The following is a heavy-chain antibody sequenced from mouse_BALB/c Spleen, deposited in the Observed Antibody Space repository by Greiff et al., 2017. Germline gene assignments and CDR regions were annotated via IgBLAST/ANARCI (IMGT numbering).Heavy chain of an antibody. D-gene: IGHD1-1*01. J-gene: IGHJ2*01. Sequence: VQLQESGAELAKPGASVKMSCKASGYTFTSYWMQWVKQRPGQGLEWIGAIYPGDGDTRYTQKFKGKATLTADKSSSTAYMQLSSLASEDSAVYYCARNGYGSSFDYWGQGTTLTVSS. CDR3: ARNGYGSSFDY. CDR2: IYPGDGDT. CDR1: GYTFTSYW. V-gene: IGHV1-87*01.